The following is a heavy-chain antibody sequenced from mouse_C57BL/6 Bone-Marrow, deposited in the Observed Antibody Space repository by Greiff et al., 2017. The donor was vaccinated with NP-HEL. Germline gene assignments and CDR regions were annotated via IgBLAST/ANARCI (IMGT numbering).Heavy chain of an antibody. CDR3: ARGTTVVATVDY. Sequence: QVHVKQSGTELVKPGASVKLSCKASGYTFTSYWMHWVKQRPGQGLEWIGNINPSNGGTNYNEKFKSKATLTVDKSSSTAYMQLSSLTSEDSAVYYCARGTTVVATVDYWGQGTTLTVSS. J-gene: IGHJ2*01. V-gene: IGHV1-53*01. CDR2: INPSNGGT. CDR1: GYTFTSYW. D-gene: IGHD1-1*01.